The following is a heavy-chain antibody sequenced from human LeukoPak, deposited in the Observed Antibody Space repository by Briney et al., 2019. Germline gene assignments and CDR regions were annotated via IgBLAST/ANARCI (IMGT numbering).Heavy chain of an antibody. CDR1: GYTLTELS. CDR3: AFVAVAGTSRTKSPLFDY. CDR2: FDPEDGET. J-gene: IGHJ4*02. D-gene: IGHD6-19*01. Sequence: ASVKVSCKVSGYTLTELSMHWVRQAPGKGLEWMGGFDPEDGETIYAQKFQGRVTMTEDTSTDTAYMELSSLRSEDTAVYYCAFVAVAGTSRTKSPLFDYWGQGTLVTVSS. V-gene: IGHV1-24*01.